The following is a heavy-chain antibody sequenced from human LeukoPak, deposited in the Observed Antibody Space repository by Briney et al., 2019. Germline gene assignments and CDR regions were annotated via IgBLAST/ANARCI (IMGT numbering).Heavy chain of an antibody. J-gene: IGHJ4*02. CDR3: ASYYESSR. Sequence: SETLSLTCTVSGYSISSDYYWGWIRPPPGKGLEWIGSIYHSGSTYYNPSLKSRVTISVDTSKNQFSLKLSSVTAADTGVYYCASYYESSRWGQGTLVTVSS. V-gene: IGHV4-38-2*02. CDR1: GYSISSDYY. CDR2: IYHSGST. D-gene: IGHD3-16*01.